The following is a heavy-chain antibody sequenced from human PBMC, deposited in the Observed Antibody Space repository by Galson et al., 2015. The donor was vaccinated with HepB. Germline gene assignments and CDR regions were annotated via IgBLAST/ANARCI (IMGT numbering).Heavy chain of an antibody. CDR1: GFTFSNYW. D-gene: IGHD1-14*01. V-gene: IGHV3-7*03. CDR2: INEDGREI. CDR3: ARRTTGAPGIDY. J-gene: IGHJ4*02. Sequence: SLRLSCAASGFTFSNYWMHWVRQAPGKGLDWVAKINEDGREINYVDSAKGRFTISRDSAKNSLYLQMNSLRAEDTAVYYCARRTTGAPGIDYWGQGTLVTVSS.